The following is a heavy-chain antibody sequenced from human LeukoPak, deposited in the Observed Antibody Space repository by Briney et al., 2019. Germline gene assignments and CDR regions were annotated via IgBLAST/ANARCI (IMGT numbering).Heavy chain of an antibody. CDR2: ISAYNGNT. CDR1: GYTFTSYG. CDR3: ARAYLDHSSSWYEDY. J-gene: IGHJ4*02. V-gene: IGHV1-18*01. Sequence: SGKVSCKASGYTFTSYGISWVRQAPGQGLEWMGWISAYNGNTNYAQKLQGRVTMTTDTSTSTAYMELRSLRSDDTAVYYCARAYLDHSSSWYEDYWGQGTLVTVSS. D-gene: IGHD6-13*01.